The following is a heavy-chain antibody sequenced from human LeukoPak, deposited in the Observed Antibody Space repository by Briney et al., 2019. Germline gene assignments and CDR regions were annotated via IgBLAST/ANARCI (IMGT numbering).Heavy chain of an antibody. D-gene: IGHD2-2*02. CDR2: ISGSGGST. Sequence: GGSLGLSCAASGFTFSTYAMSWVRQAPGKGLEWVSAISGSGGSTYYADSVKGRFTISRDNSKNTLYLQMNSLRAEDTAVYYCAKDAVGVVVPAAILYNWFDPWGQGTLVTVSS. V-gene: IGHV3-23*01. CDR3: AKDAVGVVVPAAILYNWFDP. J-gene: IGHJ5*02. CDR1: GFTFSTYA.